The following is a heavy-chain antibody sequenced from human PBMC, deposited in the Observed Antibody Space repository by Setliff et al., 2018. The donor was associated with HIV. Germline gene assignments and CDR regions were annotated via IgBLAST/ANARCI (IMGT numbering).Heavy chain of an antibody. D-gene: IGHD3-16*01. CDR3: ARHDFGEGSCFDP. Sequence: PSETLSLTCGVSGYSISSDYCWGWIRQPPGKGLEWIGNMCHGGNNNYYNPSLKSRVTISVDTSKNQFFLKVTSVTAADTAVYYCARHDFGEGSCFDPWGQGSLVTVSS. CDR1: GYSISSDYC. CDR2: MCHGGNNN. J-gene: IGHJ5*02. V-gene: IGHV4-38-2*01.